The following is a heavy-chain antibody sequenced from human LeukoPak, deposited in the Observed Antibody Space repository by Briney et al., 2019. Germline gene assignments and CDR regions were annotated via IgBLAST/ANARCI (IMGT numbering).Heavy chain of an antibody. CDR2: IYHTGST. CDR1: GGSISNSY. D-gene: IGHD3-22*01. V-gene: IGHV4-59*01. Sequence: SETLSLTCTVSGGSISNSYLTWLRQPPAKGLEWIGYIYHTGSTNYNPSLKSRLTISVDTSKNQFSLKLTSVTAADTAVYYCAREISMTVGGGAFDIWGQGTMVTVSS. CDR3: AREISMTVGGGAFDI. J-gene: IGHJ3*02.